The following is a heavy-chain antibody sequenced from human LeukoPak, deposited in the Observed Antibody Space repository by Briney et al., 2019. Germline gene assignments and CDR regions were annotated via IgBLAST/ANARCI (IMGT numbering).Heavy chain of an antibody. Sequence: ASVKVSCKASGYTFTGYYMHWVRKAPGQGLEWMGWINPNSGGTNYAQKFQGRVTMTRDTSISTAYMELSRLRSDDTAVYYCAREVRGYSYGANFDYWGQGTLVTVSS. CDR3: AREVRGYSYGANFDY. CDR1: GYTFTGYY. J-gene: IGHJ4*02. V-gene: IGHV1-2*02. D-gene: IGHD5-18*01. CDR2: INPNSGGT.